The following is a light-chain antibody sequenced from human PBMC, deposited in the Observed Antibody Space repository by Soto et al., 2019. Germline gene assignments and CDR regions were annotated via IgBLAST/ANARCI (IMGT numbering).Light chain of an antibody. V-gene: IGKV2-30*01. Sequence: DVVMTQSPLSLPVTLGQPASISCRSSQSLVYSDGNTYLNWFQQRPGQSPRRLIYRSSNRDSGVPERFSGRGPGPGFTLNTSRVEAEDVGGYYCLQGPLWPWTFGHGTKVEIK. CDR3: LQGPLWPWT. J-gene: IGKJ1*01. CDR1: QSLVYSDGNTY. CDR2: RSS.